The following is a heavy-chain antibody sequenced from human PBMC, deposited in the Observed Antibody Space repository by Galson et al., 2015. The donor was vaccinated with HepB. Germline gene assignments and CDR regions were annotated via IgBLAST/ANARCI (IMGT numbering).Heavy chain of an antibody. CDR2: INQDGSVK. CDR3: ARDVPEPHYYGTSGYVDY. CDR1: GFTFSSYL. J-gene: IGHJ4*02. V-gene: IGHV3-7*01. Sequence: SLRLSCAASGFTFSSYLMSWVRQAPGKGLEWVANINQDGSVKNYVDSVKGRFTISRDNAKNSLYLQMNSLRAEDTAVYYCARDVPEPHYYGTSGYVDYWGQGTLVTVSS. D-gene: IGHD3-22*01.